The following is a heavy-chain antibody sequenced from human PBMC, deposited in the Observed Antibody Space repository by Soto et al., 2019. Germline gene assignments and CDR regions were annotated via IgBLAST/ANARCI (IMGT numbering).Heavy chain of an antibody. Sequence: EVQLVESGGGLVQPGGSLRLSCAASGFTFSAYDMHWVRQPTGKGLEWVSAIGTQHDTYYPDSVKGRFTISRENAKNSLYIQMNSLRAGDSVVYYCARGASYWLGGGGWFDPWGQGTLVTVSS. CDR2: IGTQHDT. CDR1: GFTFSAYD. V-gene: IGHV3-13*01. J-gene: IGHJ5*02. D-gene: IGHD3-16*01. CDR3: ARGASYWLGGGGWFDP.